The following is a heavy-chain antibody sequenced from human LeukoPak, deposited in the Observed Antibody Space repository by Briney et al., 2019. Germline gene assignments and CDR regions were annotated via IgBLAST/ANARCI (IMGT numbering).Heavy chain of an antibody. Sequence: PSETLSLTCAVSGYSISSGYYWGWIRQPPGKGLEWIGSIYHSGSTYYNPSLKSRVTISVDTSKNQFSLKLSSVTAADTAVYYCAREGKCYYYYYMDVWGKGTTVTVSS. CDR3: AREGKCYYYYYMDV. V-gene: IGHV4-38-2*02. CDR2: IYHSGST. J-gene: IGHJ6*03. CDR1: GYSISSGYY.